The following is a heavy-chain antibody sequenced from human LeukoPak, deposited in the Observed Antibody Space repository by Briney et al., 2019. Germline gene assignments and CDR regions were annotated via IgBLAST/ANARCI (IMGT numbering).Heavy chain of an antibody. CDR1: GFTFSDYY. D-gene: IGHD6-19*01. CDR2: ISSSGSTI. V-gene: IGHV3-11*04. CDR3: ARGATAVADAEYFQH. J-gene: IGHJ1*01. Sequence: GGSLRLSCVASGFTFSDYYMSWIRQAPGKGLEWVSYISSSGSTIYYADSVKGRFTISRDNAKNSLYLQMNSLRAEDTAVYYCARGATAVADAEYFQHWGQGTLVTVSS.